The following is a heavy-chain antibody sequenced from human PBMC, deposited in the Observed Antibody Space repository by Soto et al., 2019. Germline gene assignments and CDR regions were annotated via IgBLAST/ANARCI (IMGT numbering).Heavy chain of an antibody. J-gene: IGHJ4*02. D-gene: IGHD3-3*01. V-gene: IGHV1-69*01. CDR1: GGTFSSYA. Sequence: QVQLVQSGAEVKKPGSSVKVSCKASGGTFSSYAISWVRQAPGQGLEWMGGIIPIFGTANYAQKFQGRVTITADESTSTAYMELSSLRSEDTAVYYCATTYYDFWSGYLTSLYCFDYWGQGTLVTVSS. CDR2: IIPIFGTA. CDR3: ATTYYDFWSGYLTSLYCFDY.